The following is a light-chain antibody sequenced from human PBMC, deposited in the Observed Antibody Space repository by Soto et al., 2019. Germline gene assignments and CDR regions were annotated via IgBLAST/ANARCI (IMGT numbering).Light chain of an antibody. CDR2: DAS. CDR3: QQRSNWPLT. V-gene: IGKV3-11*01. Sequence: EIVLTQSPATLSLSPGERATLSCRASQSVSSYLAWYQQKPGQAPRLLIYDASNRATGIPARFSGSGSGTDFTLTISSLEPEDFAFYYCQQRSNWPLTFGAGTKVEIK. CDR1: QSVSSY. J-gene: IGKJ4*01.